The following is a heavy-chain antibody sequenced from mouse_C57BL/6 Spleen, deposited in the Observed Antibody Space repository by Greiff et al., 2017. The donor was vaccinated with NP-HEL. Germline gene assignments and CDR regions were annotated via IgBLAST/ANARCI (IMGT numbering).Heavy chain of an antibody. CDR1: GFTFSSYA. D-gene: IGHD1-1*01. Sequence: EVQRVESGGGLVKPGGSLKLSCAASGFTFSSYAMSWVRQTPEKRLEWVATISDGGSYTYYPDNVKGRFTISRDNAKNNLYLQMSHLKSEDTAMYYCARDTVVDYYAMDYWGQGTSVTVSS. CDR3: ARDTVVDYYAMDY. V-gene: IGHV5-4*01. CDR2: ISDGGSYT. J-gene: IGHJ4*01.